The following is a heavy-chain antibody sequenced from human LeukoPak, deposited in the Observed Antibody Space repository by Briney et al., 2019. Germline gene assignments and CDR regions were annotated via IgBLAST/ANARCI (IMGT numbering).Heavy chain of an antibody. J-gene: IGHJ4*02. Sequence: SETLSLTCTVSGGSISSYYWSWIRQPPGKGLEWIGYIYYSGSTNYNPSLKSRVTISVDTSKNQFSLKLSPVTAADTAVYYCAREGYYYDSSPSWGQGTLVTVSS. CDR2: IYYSGST. CDR1: GGSISSYY. CDR3: AREGYYYDSSPS. V-gene: IGHV4-59*01. D-gene: IGHD3-22*01.